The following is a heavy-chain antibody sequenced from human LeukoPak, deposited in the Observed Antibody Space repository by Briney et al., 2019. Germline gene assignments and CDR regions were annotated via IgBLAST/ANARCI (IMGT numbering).Heavy chain of an antibody. D-gene: IGHD1-7*01. J-gene: IGHJ4*02. Sequence: ASVKVSCKASGYTFTGYYMHWVRHAPGQGLEWMGWINPNSGGANYAQKFQGRVTMTRDTSISTAYMELSRLRSDDTAVYYCARGTGTTSGGAAYWGQGTLVTVSS. V-gene: IGHV1-2*02. CDR1: GYTFTGYY. CDR2: INPNSGGA. CDR3: ARGTGTTSGGAAY.